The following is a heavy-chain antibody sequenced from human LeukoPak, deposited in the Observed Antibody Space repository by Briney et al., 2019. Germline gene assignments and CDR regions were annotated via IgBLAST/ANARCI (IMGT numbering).Heavy chain of an antibody. D-gene: IGHD3-22*01. Sequence: PGGSLRLSCAASGFTFSSYGMHWVRHAPGRGLEWVAVVWDDGSNKYYADSVNGRFTSSRDNSKNTLYLQMNSLRAEDTAVYYCARDPPHYFGSSGYCYYYGMDVWGEGATVTVSS. J-gene: IGHJ6*01. CDR1: GFTFSSYG. V-gene: IGHV3-33*01. CDR2: VWDDGSNK. CDR3: ARDPPHYFGSSGYCYYYGMDV.